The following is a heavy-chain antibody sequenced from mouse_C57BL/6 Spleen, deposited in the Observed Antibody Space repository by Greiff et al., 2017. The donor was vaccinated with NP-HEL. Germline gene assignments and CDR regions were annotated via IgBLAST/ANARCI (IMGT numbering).Heavy chain of an antibody. CDR2: IYPGDGDT. CDR1: GYAFSSYW. V-gene: IGHV1-80*01. CDR3: ARWGTGPYFDY. D-gene: IGHD4-1*01. Sequence: VHLVESGAELVKPGASVKISCKASGYAFSSYWMNWVKQRPGKGLEWIGQIYPGDGDTNYNGKFKGKATLTADKSSSTAYMQLSSLTSEDSAVYSCARWGTGPYFDYWGQGTTLTVSS. J-gene: IGHJ2*01.